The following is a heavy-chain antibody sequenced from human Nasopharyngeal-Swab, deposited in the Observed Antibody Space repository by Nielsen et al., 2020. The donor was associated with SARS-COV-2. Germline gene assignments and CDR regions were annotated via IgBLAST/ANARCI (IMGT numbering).Heavy chain of an antibody. CDR3: ARGPSLGWFDP. J-gene: IGHJ5*02. CDR2: INSDGTTT. Sequence: GESLKIAWAASGFTLFSYWRHWVRKAPGKGLEWVSFINSDGTTTTYADSVKGRFTISRDDATNTLFLQMNSLRADDTGVYYCARGPSLGWFDPWGQGTLVTVSS. V-gene: IGHV3-74*01. CDR1: GFTLFSYW.